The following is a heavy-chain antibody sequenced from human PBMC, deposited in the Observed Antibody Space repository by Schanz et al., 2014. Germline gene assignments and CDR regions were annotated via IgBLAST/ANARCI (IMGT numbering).Heavy chain of an antibody. V-gene: IGHV4-39*02. CDR2: IFYSGST. J-gene: IGHJ4*02. D-gene: IGHD3-10*02. CDR3: ARENVGRGFDY. Sequence: QLQLQESGPGLVKPSETLSLTCTVSGGSISSSSYYWGWIRQPPGKGLEWIGSIFYSGSTYYNLSLKSRVPISVDTSKNQFSLKVNSVTAAETAVYYCARENVGRGFDYWGRGALVTVSS. CDR1: GGSISSSSYY.